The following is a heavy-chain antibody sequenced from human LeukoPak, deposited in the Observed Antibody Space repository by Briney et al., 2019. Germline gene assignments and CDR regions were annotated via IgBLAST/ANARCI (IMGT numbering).Heavy chain of an antibody. CDR1: GLSFSSFA. Sequence: PGGSLTLSCAASGLSFSSFAMSWVRQAPARGLEWLSSMKGTGETIYADSVRGRCTLFRDGSRDTVYLQLNNLRVEDTAVYYCARASWVSTADAVRWGQGTVVTVSS. V-gene: IGHV3-23*01. D-gene: IGHD3-16*01. CDR2: MKGTGET. J-gene: IGHJ4*02. CDR3: ARASWVSTADAVR.